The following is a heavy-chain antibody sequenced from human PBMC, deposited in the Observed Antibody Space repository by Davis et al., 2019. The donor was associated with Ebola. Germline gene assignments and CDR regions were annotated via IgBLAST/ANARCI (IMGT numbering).Heavy chain of an antibody. Sequence: ASVKVSCKASGYTFTSYAMHWVRQAPGQRLEWMGWINAGNGNTKYSQKFQGRVTITRDTSASTAYMELSSLRSEDTAVYYCARVLAFCSSNSCPRDYWGQGTLVTVSS. J-gene: IGHJ4*02. D-gene: IGHD2-2*01. CDR2: INAGNGNT. V-gene: IGHV1-3*01. CDR1: GYTFTSYA. CDR3: ARVLAFCSSNSCPRDY.